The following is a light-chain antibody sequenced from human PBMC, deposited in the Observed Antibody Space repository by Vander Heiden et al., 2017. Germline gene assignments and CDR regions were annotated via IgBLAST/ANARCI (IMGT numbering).Light chain of an antibody. V-gene: IGKV3-11*01. CDR1: QCAPSY. Sequence: DIVLTHPPATLPLSPGERATLSCRASQCAPSYLAWYQQKPGQAPRHLLYYASNRATGIPARFSGSGCGTDFTLTISSREPEDFAVSYCQQRSNWLWTFGQGTKVEIK. CDR3: QQRSNWLWT. J-gene: IGKJ1*01. CDR2: YAS.